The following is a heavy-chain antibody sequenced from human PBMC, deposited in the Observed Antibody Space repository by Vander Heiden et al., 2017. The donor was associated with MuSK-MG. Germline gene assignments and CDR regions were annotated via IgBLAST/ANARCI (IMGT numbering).Heavy chain of an antibody. V-gene: IGHV3-74*01. CDR2: INTDGSYT. CDR3: ARVGSAPPFN. D-gene: IGHD6-6*01. Sequence: VPPVESGGGLVQPGGSLRLSCAASGFTFSNYWMHWVRQAPGKGLVWVSRINTDGSYTSYADSVKGRFTISRDNAKNTLYLQMNSLRTEDTAVYYCARVGSAPPFNWGQGTLVTVSS. J-gene: IGHJ4*02. CDR1: GFTFSNYW.